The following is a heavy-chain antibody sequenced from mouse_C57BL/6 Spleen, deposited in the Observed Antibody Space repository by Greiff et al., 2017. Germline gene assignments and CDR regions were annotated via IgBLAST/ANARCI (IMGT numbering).Heavy chain of an antibody. D-gene: IGHD1-1*01. CDR2: IYPGSGST. Sequence: QVQLQQPGAELVKPGASVKMSCKASGYTFTSYWLTWVKQRPGQGLEWIGDIYPGSGSTNYNEKFKSKATLTVDTSSSTAYMQLSSRTSEDSAVYYCATTVVREGAWFAYWGQGTLVTVSA. CDR1: GYTFTSYW. J-gene: IGHJ3*01. CDR3: ATTVVREGAWFAY. V-gene: IGHV1-55*01.